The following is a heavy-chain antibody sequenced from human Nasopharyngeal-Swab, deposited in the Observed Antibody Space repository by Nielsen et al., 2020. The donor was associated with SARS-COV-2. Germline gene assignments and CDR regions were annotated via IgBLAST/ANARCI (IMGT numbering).Heavy chain of an antibody. CDR3: ARDQYGDYRVLYYYGMDV. CDR2: ISSSGSTI. J-gene: IGHJ6*02. Sequence: GESLKISCAASGFTFSDYYMSWIRQAPGKGLEWVSYISSSGSTIYYADSVKGRFTISRDNAKNSLYLQMNSLRAEDTAVYYCARDQYGDYRVLYYYGMDVWGQGTTVTVSS. V-gene: IGHV3-11*04. CDR1: GFTFSDYY. D-gene: IGHD4-17*01.